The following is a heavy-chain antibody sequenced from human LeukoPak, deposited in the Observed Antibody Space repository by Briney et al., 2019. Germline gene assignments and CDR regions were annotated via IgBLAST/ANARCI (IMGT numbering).Heavy chain of an antibody. CDR1: GYTFTTYD. Sequence: ASVNVSCKASGYTFTTYDINWVRQATGQGLEWMGWMNPNSGNTGYAQKFQARVTMTRNTSISTAYMELSSLRSEDTAVYYCARGRGGGRRENWFDPWGQGTLVTVSS. V-gene: IGHV1-8*01. CDR2: MNPNSGNT. CDR3: ARGRGGGRRENWFDP. D-gene: IGHD3-16*01. J-gene: IGHJ5*02.